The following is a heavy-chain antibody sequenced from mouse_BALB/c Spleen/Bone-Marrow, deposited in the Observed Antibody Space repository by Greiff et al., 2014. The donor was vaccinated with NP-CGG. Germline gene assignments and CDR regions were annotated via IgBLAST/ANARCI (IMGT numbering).Heavy chain of an antibody. Sequence: EVQVVESGGGLVKPGGSLKLSCAASGFTFSSYGMSWVRQTPEKRLEGVATICGGGSYTYFSDSVKGRITISRDNAKNNLNLQMSSLRSEDTALYYCARSFGSSYWYFDVWGAGTTVTVSS. D-gene: IGHD1-1*01. CDR1: GFTFSSYG. CDR2: ICGGGSYT. CDR3: ARSFGSSYWYFDV. J-gene: IGHJ1*01. V-gene: IGHV5-9-2*01.